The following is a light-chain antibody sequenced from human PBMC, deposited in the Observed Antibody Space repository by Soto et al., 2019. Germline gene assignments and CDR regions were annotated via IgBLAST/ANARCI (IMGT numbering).Light chain of an antibody. CDR3: QQYGNSPWT. Sequence: EIVLIQSPGTLSLSPGERATLSCRASESVSSNYLAWYQQKPGQSPRLLIFGAFRRATGIPDRFSGSGSGTDFTLTISRLEPEDFAVYHCQQYGNSPWTFGQGTKVDIK. V-gene: IGKV3-20*01. CDR1: ESVSSNY. CDR2: GAF. J-gene: IGKJ1*01.